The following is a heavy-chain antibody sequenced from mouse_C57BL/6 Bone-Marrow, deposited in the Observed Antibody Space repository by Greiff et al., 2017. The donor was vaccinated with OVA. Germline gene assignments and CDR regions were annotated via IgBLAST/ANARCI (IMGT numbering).Heavy chain of an antibody. D-gene: IGHD1-1*01. J-gene: IGHJ3*01. CDR3: ARYNYGSYAY. CDR1: GFTFTDYY. CDR2: IRNKANGYTT. V-gene: IGHV7-3*01. Sequence: VQLQQSGGGLVQPGGSLSLSCAASGFTFTDYYMSWVRQPPGKALEWLGFIRNKANGYTTEYSASVKGRFTISRDNSQSILYLQMNALRAEDSATYYCARYNYGSYAYWGQGTLVTVSA.